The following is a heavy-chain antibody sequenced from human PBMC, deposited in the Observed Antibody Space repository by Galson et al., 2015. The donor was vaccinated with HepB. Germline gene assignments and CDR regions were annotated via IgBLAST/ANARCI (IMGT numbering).Heavy chain of an antibody. CDR3: ASGTVGYYGSGRGGIYGMDV. CDR1: GYTFTSYY. J-gene: IGHJ6*02. V-gene: IGHV1-46*03. CDR2: INPSGGST. D-gene: IGHD3-10*01. Sequence: SVKVSCKASGYTFTSYYMHWVRQAPGQGLEWMGIINPSGGSTSYAQKFQGRVTMTRDTSTSTAYMELSSLRSEDTAVYYCASGTVGYYGSGRGGIYGMDVWGQGTTVTVSS.